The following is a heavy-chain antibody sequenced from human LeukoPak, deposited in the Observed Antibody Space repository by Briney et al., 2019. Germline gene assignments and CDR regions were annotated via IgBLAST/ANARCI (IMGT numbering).Heavy chain of an antibody. V-gene: IGHV3-30*14. CDR1: GFTFSSYA. CDR2: ISYDGSNK. Sequence: PGGSLRLSCAASGFTFSSYAMHWVRQAPGKGLEWVAVISYDGSNKYYADSVKGRFTISRDNSKNTLSLQMNSLRAEDTAVYYCAGAIGYFDFWGQGTLVTVSS. D-gene: IGHD2-21*01. J-gene: IGHJ4*02. CDR3: AGAIGYFDF.